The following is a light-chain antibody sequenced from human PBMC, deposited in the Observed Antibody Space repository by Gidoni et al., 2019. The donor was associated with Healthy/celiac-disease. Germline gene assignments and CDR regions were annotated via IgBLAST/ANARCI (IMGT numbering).Light chain of an antibody. Sequence: DIVMTQSPDSRAVSLGERATINCKSSQSVLYSSNNKNYLAWYQQKPVQPPKLLIYWASTRESGVPDRFSGSGSGTDFTLTISSLQAEDVAVYYCQQYYSTPFTFGPGTKVDIK. CDR2: WAS. J-gene: IGKJ3*01. CDR3: QQYYSTPFT. V-gene: IGKV4-1*01. CDR1: QSVLYSSNNKNY.